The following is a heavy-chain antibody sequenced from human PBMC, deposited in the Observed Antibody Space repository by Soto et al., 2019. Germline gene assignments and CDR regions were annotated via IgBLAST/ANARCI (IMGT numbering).Heavy chain of an antibody. V-gene: IGHV4-59*01. Sequence: TLSLTCTVSGGSISSYYWSWIRQPPGKGLEWIGYIYYSGSTNYNPSLKSRVTIAVDTSKNQFSLKLSSVTAADTAVYYCARDRHYGRFDYWGQGTLVTVSS. CDR3: ARDRHYGRFDY. CDR1: GGSISSYY. J-gene: IGHJ4*02. D-gene: IGHD4-17*01. CDR2: IYYSGST.